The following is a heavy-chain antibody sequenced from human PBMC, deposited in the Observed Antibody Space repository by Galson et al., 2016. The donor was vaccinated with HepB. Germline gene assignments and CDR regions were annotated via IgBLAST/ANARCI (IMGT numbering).Heavy chain of an antibody. CDR3: ARDRRDRHYFDASGYLDY. D-gene: IGHD3-22*01. CDR2: ISYDGTNI. CDR1: GFTFSHYG. Sequence: SLRLSCAASGFTFSHYGMHWVRQAPGKGLDWVAVISYDGTNIWYADSVKGRFTISRDDSKNTLYLQRNSLRADYTAVYYCARDRRDRHYFDASGYLDYWGQGTLVTVAS. V-gene: IGHV3-30*03. J-gene: IGHJ4*02.